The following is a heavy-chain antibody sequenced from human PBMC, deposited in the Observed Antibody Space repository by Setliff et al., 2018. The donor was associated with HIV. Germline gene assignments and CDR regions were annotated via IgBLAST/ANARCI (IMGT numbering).Heavy chain of an antibody. D-gene: IGHD5-18*01. CDR3: AREDVDTTMVYYYYYYMDV. Sequence: PGGSLRLSCAASGFTLSRYSMHWVRQAPGKGLEWVAIISYDGSNQYYADSVEGRVSISRDTSKNTLYLQMNSLRAEDTALYYCAREDVDTTMVYYYYYYMDVWGKGTTVTVSS. CDR1: GFTLSRYS. V-gene: IGHV3-30*04. J-gene: IGHJ6*03. CDR2: ISYDGSNQ.